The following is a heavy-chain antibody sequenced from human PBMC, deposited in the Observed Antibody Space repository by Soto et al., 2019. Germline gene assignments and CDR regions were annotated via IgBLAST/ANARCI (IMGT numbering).Heavy chain of an antibody. Sequence: LRLSCAASGFTFSSYSMNWVRQAPGKGLEWVSSISSSSSYIYYADSVKGRFTISRDNAKNSLYLQMNSLRAEDTAVYYCARDIITTPDNFDYWGQGTLVTVSS. J-gene: IGHJ4*02. V-gene: IGHV3-21*01. CDR2: ISSSSSYI. CDR1: GFTFSSYS. D-gene: IGHD4-4*01. CDR3: ARDIITTPDNFDY.